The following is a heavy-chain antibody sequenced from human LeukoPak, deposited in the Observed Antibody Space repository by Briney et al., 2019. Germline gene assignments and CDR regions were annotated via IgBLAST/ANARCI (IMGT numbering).Heavy chain of an antibody. J-gene: IGHJ6*03. D-gene: IGHD3-22*01. CDR2: IYSGGNT. CDR3: AKRNHYDSSGYFGYYYYYYMDV. V-gene: IGHV3-53*05. Sequence: GGSLRLSCAASGFTVSSNYMSWVRQAPGKGLEWVSVIYSGGNTYYADSVKGRFTISRDNSKNTLYLQMNSLRAEDTAVYYCAKRNHYDSSGYFGYYYYYYMDVWGKGTTVTISS. CDR1: GFTVSSNY.